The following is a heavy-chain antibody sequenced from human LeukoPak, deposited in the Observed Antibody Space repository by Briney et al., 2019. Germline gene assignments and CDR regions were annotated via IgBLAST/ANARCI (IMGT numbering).Heavy chain of an antibody. CDR3: ARGGVGRVDY. D-gene: IGHD1-14*01. CDR1: GGSFSGFY. J-gene: IGHJ4*02. CDR2: IHYSGNT. Sequence: PSETLSLTCAVYGGSFSGFYWSRIRQPQGKGLEWIGEIHYSGNTNYNPSLRSRVTISLDTPNNQFSLKLSSVTAADTAVYYCARGGVGRVDYWGQGTLVTVSS. V-gene: IGHV4-34*01.